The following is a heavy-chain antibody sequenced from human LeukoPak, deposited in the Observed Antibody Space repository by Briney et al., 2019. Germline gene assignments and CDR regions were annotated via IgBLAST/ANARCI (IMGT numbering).Heavy chain of an antibody. V-gene: IGHV3-7*03. D-gene: IGHD2-15*01. CDR2: INRDGSQR. CDR1: GFSLSAYW. Sequence: GGSLRLSCAASGFSLSAYWMTWVRQAPGKGLEWVANINRDGSQRNHVDSVKGRFTISRDNAKNSLYLQMDSLTAEDTAVYYCARDSTYSSGSRFYDRFDYWGQGTLVTVSS. J-gene: IGHJ4*02. CDR3: ARDSTYSSGSRFYDRFDY.